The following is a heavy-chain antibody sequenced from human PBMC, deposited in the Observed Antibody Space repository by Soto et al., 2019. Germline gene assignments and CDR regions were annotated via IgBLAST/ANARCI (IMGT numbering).Heavy chain of an antibody. V-gene: IGHV1-18*01. Sequence: QVQLVQSGDEVKKPGASVKVSCKASGYIFVNYGIAWVRQAPGQGLEWMGWISPYTGNTHSATKIQGRLTMTTDKSTSTAYMDLGRLTSDDTAVYYCVMVDNYVTPTPQDVWGQGNTVTVSS. J-gene: IGHJ6*02. CDR2: ISPYTGNT. CDR1: GYIFVNYG. CDR3: VMVDNYVTPTPQDV. D-gene: IGHD3-16*01.